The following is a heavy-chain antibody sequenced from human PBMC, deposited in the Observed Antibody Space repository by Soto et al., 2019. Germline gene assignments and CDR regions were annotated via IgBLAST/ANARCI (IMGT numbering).Heavy chain of an antibody. CDR2: ISSSSSYT. CDR1: GFTFSDYY. Sequence: GGSLRLSCAASGFTFSDYYMSWIRQAPGKGLEWVSYISSSSSYTNYADSVKGRFTIPRDNAKNSLYLQMNSLRAEDTAVYYCASLDYGDYAAHAFDIWGQGTMVTVS. D-gene: IGHD4-17*01. V-gene: IGHV3-11*06. J-gene: IGHJ3*02. CDR3: ASLDYGDYAAHAFDI.